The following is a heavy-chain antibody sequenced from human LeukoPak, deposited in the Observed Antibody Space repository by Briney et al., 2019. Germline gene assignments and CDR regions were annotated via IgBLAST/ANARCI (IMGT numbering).Heavy chain of an antibody. V-gene: IGHV3-48*03. CDR3: ARDGSGIGNYFDY. CDR2: ISSSGSTI. D-gene: IGHD3-10*01. Sequence: GGSLRLSCAASGFTFSNYVMHWVRQAPGKGLEWVSYISSSGSTIYYADSVKGRFTISRDNAKNSLYLQMNSLRAEDTAVYYCARDGSGIGNYFDYWGQGTLVTVSS. CDR1: GFTFSNYV. J-gene: IGHJ4*02.